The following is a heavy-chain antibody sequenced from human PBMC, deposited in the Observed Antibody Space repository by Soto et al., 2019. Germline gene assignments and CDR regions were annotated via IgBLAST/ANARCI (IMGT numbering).Heavy chain of an antibody. V-gene: IGHV4-4*02. Sequence: SETLSLTCAVSGGSFTSNNWWTWVRQPPGQGLEWIGEIYRTGSTNYNPSLESRVTISLDKSGKQISLKVTSLTAADTAVYYCASRDPGTSVDYWGQGTLVTVSS. CDR3: ASRDPGTSVDY. CDR2: IYRTGST. CDR1: GGSFTSNNW. D-gene: IGHD1-7*01. J-gene: IGHJ4*02.